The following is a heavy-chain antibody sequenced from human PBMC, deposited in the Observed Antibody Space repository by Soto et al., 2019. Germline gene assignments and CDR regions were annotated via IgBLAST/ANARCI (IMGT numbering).Heavy chain of an antibody. J-gene: IGHJ1*01. CDR1: GYTFTSYY. D-gene: IGHD3-22*01. V-gene: IGHV1-46*01. CDR2: INPSGGST. CDR3: ARAQGSSGYAEYFQH. Sequence: QVQLVQSGAEVKKPGASVKVSCKASGYTFTSYYMHWVRQAPGQGLEWMGIINPSGGSTSYAQKFKGRVTMTRDTSTSTVYMELSSLRSEDTAVYYCARAQGSSGYAEYFQHWGQGTLVTVSS.